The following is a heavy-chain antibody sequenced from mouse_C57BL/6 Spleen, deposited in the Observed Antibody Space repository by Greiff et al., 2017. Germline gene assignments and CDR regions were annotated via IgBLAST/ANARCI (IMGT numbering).Heavy chain of an antibody. Sequence: EVKLMESGGGFVQPKGSLKLSCAASGFSFNTYAMNWVRQAPGKGLEWVARIRSKSNNYATYYADSVKDRFTISRDDSESMLYLQMNNLKTEDTAMYYCVRQGGSTYFDYWGQGTTLTVSS. CDR1: GFSFNTYA. CDR3: VRQGGSTYFDY. V-gene: IGHV10-1*01. CDR2: IRSKSNNYAT. J-gene: IGHJ2*01. D-gene: IGHD1-1*01.